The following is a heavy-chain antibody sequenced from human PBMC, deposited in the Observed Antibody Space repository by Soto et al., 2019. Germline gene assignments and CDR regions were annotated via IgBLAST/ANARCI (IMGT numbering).Heavy chain of an antibody. D-gene: IGHD3-10*01. CDR3: ARGARGYYGSGSYYHRFDY. CDR1: GGSISSYY. CDR2: IYYSGST. V-gene: IGHV4-59*01. Sequence: SETLSLTCTVSGGSISSYYWSWIRQPPGKGLEWIGYIYYSGSTNYNPSLKSRVTISVDTSKNQFSLKLSSVTAADTAVYYCARGARGYYGSGSYYHRFDYWGQGTLVTVSS. J-gene: IGHJ4*02.